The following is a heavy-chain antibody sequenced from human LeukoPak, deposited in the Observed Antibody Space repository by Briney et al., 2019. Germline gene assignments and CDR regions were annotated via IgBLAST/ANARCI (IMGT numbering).Heavy chain of an antibody. V-gene: IGHV1-69*13. CDR2: IIPIFGTA. CDR1: GGTFSSYA. CDR3: ASKNYDFWSGYSNYYGMDV. D-gene: IGHD3-3*01. Sequence: GASVNVSCKASGGTFSSYAISWVRQAPGQGLEWMGGIIPIFGTANYAQKFQGRVTITADESTSTAYMELSSLRSEDTAVYYCASKNYDFWSGYSNYYGMDVWGQGTTVTVSS. J-gene: IGHJ6*02.